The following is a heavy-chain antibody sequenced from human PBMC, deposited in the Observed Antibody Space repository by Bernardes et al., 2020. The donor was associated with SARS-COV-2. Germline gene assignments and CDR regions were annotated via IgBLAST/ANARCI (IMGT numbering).Heavy chain of an antibody. CDR1: GGSFRASY. D-gene: IGHD3-10*01. CDR3: ATGRFGEAPFHH. J-gene: IGHJ1*01. V-gene: IGHV4-34*01. CDR2: INHSGRT. Sequence: SETLSLTCSFNGGSFRASYWSWIRQSPGPGLPWIGEINHSGRTQYNPSLKSRVSISVDTSKKQFSVNLKSLTAADTAVYYCATGRFGEAPFHHWGQGTLVTGSS.